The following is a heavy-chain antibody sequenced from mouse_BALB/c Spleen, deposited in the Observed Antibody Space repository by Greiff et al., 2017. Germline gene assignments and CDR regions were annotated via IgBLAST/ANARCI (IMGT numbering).Heavy chain of an antibody. CDR1: GYTFTSYW. CDR3: ARSATATSDY. J-gene: IGHJ2*01. V-gene: IGHV1-69*02. CDR2: IDPSDSYT. D-gene: IGHD1-2*01. Sequence: QVQLQQPGAELVKPGASVKLSCKASGYTFTSYWMHWVKQRPGQGLEWIGEIDPSDSYTNYNQKFKGKATLTVDKSSSTAYMQLSSLTSEDSAVYYCARSATATSDYWGQGTTLTVSS.